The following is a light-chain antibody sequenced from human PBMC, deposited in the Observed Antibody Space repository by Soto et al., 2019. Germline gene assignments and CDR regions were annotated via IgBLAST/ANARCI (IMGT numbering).Light chain of an antibody. J-gene: IGLJ3*02. V-gene: IGLV1-47*01. CDR3: EAWDDSLSGPV. CDR2: RNN. Sequence: QSVLTQPPSASGTPGQRVTISCSGSSSNIGSNYVYWYQQFPGTAPKLLIYRNNQRPSGGPDRFSGSKSGTSASLAISGLRSEDEADFYCEAWDDSLSGPVFGGGTKLTVL. CDR1: SSNIGSNY.